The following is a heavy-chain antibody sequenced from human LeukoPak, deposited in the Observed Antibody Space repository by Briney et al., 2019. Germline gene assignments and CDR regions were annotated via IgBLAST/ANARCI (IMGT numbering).Heavy chain of an antibody. CDR3: AKEGYCSGGSCYSPYYFDY. V-gene: IGHV3-30*02. CDR2: IRYDGSNK. CDR1: GFAFSRYW. Sequence: GGSLRLSCAASGFAFSRYWMHWVRQAPGKGLEWVAFIRYDGSNKYYADSVKGRFTISRDNSKNTLYLQMNSLRAEDTAVYYCAKEGYCSGGSCYSPYYFDYWGQGTLVTVSS. D-gene: IGHD2-15*01. J-gene: IGHJ4*02.